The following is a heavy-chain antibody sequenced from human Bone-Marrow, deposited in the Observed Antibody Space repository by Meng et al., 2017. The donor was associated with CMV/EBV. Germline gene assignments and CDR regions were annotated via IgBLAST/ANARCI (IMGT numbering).Heavy chain of an antibody. D-gene: IGHD6-6*01. CDR3: ARDLSSIAARPGDY. V-gene: IGHV3-30*02. CDR2: IRYDGSNK. CDR1: GFTFSSYG. J-gene: IGHJ4*02. Sequence: GESLKIPCAASGFTFSSYGMHWVRQAPGKGLEWVAFIRYDGSNKYYADSVKGRFTISRDNAKNSLYLQMNSLRAEDTAVYYCARDLSSIAARPGDYWGQGTLVTVSS.